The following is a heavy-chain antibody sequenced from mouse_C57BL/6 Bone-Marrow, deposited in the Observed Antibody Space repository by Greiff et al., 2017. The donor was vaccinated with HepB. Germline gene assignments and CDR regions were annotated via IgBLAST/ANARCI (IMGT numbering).Heavy chain of an antibody. V-gene: IGHV1-42*01. D-gene: IGHD1-1*01. Sequence: EVKLVESGPELVKPGASVKISCKASGYSFTGYYMNWVKQSPEKSLEWIGEINPSTGGTTYNQKFKAKATLTVDKSSSTAYMQLKSLTSEDSAVYYCARLYYYGSSYEDYAMDYWGQGTSVTVSS. CDR2: INPSTGGT. J-gene: IGHJ4*01. CDR1: GYSFTGYY. CDR3: ARLYYYGSSYEDYAMDY.